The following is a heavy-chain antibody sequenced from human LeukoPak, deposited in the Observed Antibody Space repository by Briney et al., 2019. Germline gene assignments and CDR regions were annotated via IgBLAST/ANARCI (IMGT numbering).Heavy chain of an antibody. V-gene: IGHV3-74*01. D-gene: IGHD3-10*01. J-gene: IGHJ4*02. CDR2: ISPDGSRT. CDR3: ARASSLWSFDY. Sequence: GGSLRLSCAASGFTFSTHWMHWGRQTPGKGLVWVSRISPDGSRTAYADSVKGRFTTSRDNARDTLYLQLNSLGAEDTAVYYCARASSLWSFDYWGQGTLVTVSS. CDR1: GFTFSTHW.